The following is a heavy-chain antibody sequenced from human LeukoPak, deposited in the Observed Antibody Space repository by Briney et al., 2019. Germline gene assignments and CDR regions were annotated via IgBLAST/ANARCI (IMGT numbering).Heavy chain of an antibody. CDR1: GGTFSSYA. J-gene: IGHJ3*02. V-gene: IGHV1-8*03. Sequence: VASVKVSCKASGGTFSSYAISWVRQATGQGLEWMGWMNPNSGNTGYAQKFQGRVTITRNTSISTAYMELSSLRSEDTAVYYCARGLSSGWIEYDAFDIWGQGTVVTVSS. CDR3: ARGLSSGWIEYDAFDI. CDR2: MNPNSGNT. D-gene: IGHD6-19*01.